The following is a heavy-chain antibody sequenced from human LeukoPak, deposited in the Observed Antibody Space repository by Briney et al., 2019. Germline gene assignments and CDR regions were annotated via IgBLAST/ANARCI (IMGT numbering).Heavy chain of an antibody. V-gene: IGHV3-74*01. CDR3: ARSDHYHDNSGYDV. CDR1: GFTFSSYW. D-gene: IGHD3-22*01. CDR2: IDSFGSSN. J-gene: IGHJ4*02. Sequence: PGGSLRLSCAASGFTFSSYWMHWARQAPGKGLVWVSRIDSFGSSNNYADSVRGRFTISRDNAKNTLYLQMSSLRADDTAVYYCARSDHYHDNSGYDVWGQGTLVTVSS.